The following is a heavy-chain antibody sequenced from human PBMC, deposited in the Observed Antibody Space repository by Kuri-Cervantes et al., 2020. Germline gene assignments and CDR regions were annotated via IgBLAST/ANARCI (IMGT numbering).Heavy chain of an antibody. CDR1: RFNFSSYG. V-gene: IGHV3-33*01. CDR3: ARERLTMVREGGYYYYGMDV. Sequence: GESLKISCAASRFNFSSYGMHWVRLAPGKGLEWVAVIWYDGSKKFYADSVKGRFTISRDNSKNTLYLQMNSLDAEDTAVYYCARERLTMVREGGYYYYGMDVWGQGTTVTVSS. D-gene: IGHD3-10*01. CDR2: IWYDGSKK. J-gene: IGHJ6*02.